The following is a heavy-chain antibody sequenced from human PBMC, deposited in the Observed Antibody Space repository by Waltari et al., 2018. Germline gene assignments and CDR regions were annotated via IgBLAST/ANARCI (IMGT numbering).Heavy chain of an antibody. V-gene: IGHV3-30*18. CDR3: AKGEGRYSSSTDY. J-gene: IGHJ4*02. D-gene: IGHD6-13*01. CDR2: IWYDGSNK. Sequence: QVQLVESGGGVVQPGRSLRLSCAASGFTFSSYGMHWVRQAPGKGLEWVAVIWYDGSNKYYADSVKGRFTISRDNSKNTLYLQMNSLRAEDTAMYYCAKGEGRYSSSTDYWGQGTLVTVSS. CDR1: GFTFSSYG.